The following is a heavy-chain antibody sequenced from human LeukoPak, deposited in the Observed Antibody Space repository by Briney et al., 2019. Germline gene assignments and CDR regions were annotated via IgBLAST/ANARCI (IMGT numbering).Heavy chain of an antibody. CDR1: GFTLSSTY. CDR2: IVNSGST. V-gene: IGHV4-59*08. D-gene: IGHD3-16*01. J-gene: IGHJ4*02. Sequence: PRGSLRLSCAASGFTLSSTYMSWVRQPPREGLEWSGNIVNSGSTYYNPSLKSRVTISIDTSKNQFSLKLSSVTAAGTAVPYCARQSQITSNPLDYWGQGILVTVSS. CDR3: ARQSQITSNPLDY.